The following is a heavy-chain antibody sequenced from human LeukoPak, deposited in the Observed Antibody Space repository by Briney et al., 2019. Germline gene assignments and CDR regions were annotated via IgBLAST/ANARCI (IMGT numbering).Heavy chain of an antibody. J-gene: IGHJ4*02. CDR3: ASLTTVGTDY. CDR1: GGSISICSYY. CDR2: IYYSGST. Sequence: SETRSLTCTFTGGSISICSYYWAWIRQPPGKGLEWIGRIYYSGSTYYNPSLKSRVTISVDTSKNQLSLKLSSVTAADTAVYYCASLTTVGTDYWGQGTLVTVSS. D-gene: IGHD4-23*01. V-gene: IGHV4-39*01.